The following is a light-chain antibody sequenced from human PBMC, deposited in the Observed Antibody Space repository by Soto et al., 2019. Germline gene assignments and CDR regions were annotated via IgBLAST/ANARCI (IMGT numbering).Light chain of an antibody. Sequence: DIQMTQSPSTLSASVGDRVTITCRASQSISSWLAWYQQKPGKAPKLLIYKASSLESGVPSRFSGSGSGTEFTLTISSLQPEDFATYYCQQSYRTPTFGQGTRLEIK. V-gene: IGKV1-5*03. CDR2: KAS. CDR1: QSISSW. CDR3: QQSYRTPT. J-gene: IGKJ5*01.